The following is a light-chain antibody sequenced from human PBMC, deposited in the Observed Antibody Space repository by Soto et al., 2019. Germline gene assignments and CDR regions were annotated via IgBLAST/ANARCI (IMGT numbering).Light chain of an antibody. J-gene: IGKJ1*01. CDR2: GAS. V-gene: IGKV3-20*01. CDR3: QQYASSPWT. CDR1: QSVSSSY. Sequence: EIVLTQSPGTLSLSPGERATLSCRASQSVSSSYLAWYQQKPGQAPRLLIYGASSRATGIPDRFSGSGSGTDFTLTISRLEPEDLAVYYSQQYASSPWTFGQGTKVDIK.